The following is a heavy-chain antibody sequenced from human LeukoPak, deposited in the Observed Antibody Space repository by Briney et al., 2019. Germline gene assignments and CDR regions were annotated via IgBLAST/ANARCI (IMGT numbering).Heavy chain of an antibody. CDR2: ISSSSSYI. J-gene: IGHJ4*02. CDR1: GFTFSSYS. CDR3: ARFLQYSGSNCHYLDC. V-gene: IGHV3-21*04. D-gene: IGHD3-22*01. Sequence: GGSLRLSCAASGFTFSSYSMNWVRQAPGKGLEWVSSISSSSSYIYYADSVKGRFTISRDNAKKSLYLQMNSLRAEDTAVYYCARFLQYSGSNCHYLDCWGQGTLVTVSS.